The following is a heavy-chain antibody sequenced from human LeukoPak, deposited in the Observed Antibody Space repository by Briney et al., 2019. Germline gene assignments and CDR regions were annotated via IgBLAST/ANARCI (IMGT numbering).Heavy chain of an antibody. D-gene: IGHD6-13*01. V-gene: IGHV4-4*07. J-gene: IGHJ5*02. Sequence: SETLSLTCTASGGSFSSYWWSWIRQPAGKGLEWIGRIYTSGSTNYNPALKSRVAMSVDTSKNQFSLKLSSVTAADTAVYYCARDGIAAAGWFDPWGQGTLVTVSS. CDR3: ARDGIAAAGWFDP. CDR1: GGSFSSYW. CDR2: IYTSGST.